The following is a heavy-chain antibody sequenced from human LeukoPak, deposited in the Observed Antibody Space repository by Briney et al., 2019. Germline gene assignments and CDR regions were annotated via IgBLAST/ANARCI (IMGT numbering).Heavy chain of an antibody. Sequence: GGSLRLSCAASGFTFSNYWMNWVRQAPGKELVWVSRIKGDGSGTGYADSVKGRFTISRDNAKNTLYLEMNSLRVEDTAVYYCARGYYYDSSGLDYWGQGTLVTVSS. V-gene: IGHV3-74*01. D-gene: IGHD3-22*01. CDR1: GFTFSNYW. CDR2: IKGDGSGT. CDR3: ARGYYYDSSGLDY. J-gene: IGHJ4*02.